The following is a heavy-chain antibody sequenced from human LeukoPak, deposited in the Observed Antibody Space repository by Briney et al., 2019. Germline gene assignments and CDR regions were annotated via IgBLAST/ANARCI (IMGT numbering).Heavy chain of an antibody. V-gene: IGHV3-11*01. Sequence: GGSLRHSRAPSVFTFSDYYIRGSRQAPGKGLEWGSYISSSGSTIYYADSVKGRFTISRDNAKNTLYLQMNSLRAEDTAVYYCASGSGSYRTPYYYMDVCGAQSTLTVSS. CDR1: VFTFSDYY. D-gene: IGHD3-10*01. J-gene: IGHJ6*03. CDR3: ASGSGSYRTPYYYMDV. CDR2: ISSSGSTI.